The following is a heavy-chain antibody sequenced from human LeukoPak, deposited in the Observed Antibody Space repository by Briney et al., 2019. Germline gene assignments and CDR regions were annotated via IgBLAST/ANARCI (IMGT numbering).Heavy chain of an antibody. Sequence: GGSLRLSCAASGFTFSSYSMNWVRQAPGKGLEWVSYISSSSSTIYYADSVKGRFTISRDNAKNSLYLQMNSLRAEDTAVYYCASFYYYGSGTLIWGQGTMVTVSS. CDR2: ISSSSSTI. CDR3: ASFYYYGSGTLI. V-gene: IGHV3-48*04. D-gene: IGHD3-10*01. CDR1: GFTFSSYS. J-gene: IGHJ3*02.